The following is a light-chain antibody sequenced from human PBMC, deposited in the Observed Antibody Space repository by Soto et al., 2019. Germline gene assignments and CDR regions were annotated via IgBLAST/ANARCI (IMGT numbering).Light chain of an antibody. CDR3: HQYVISPWT. CDR1: QSVSSNY. V-gene: IGKV3-20*01. Sequence: EIVLTQSPGTLSLSPGERATLSCRASQSVSSNYLGWYQQKRGQAPRLLIYGASCRSTGIPDRFSGSGSGPDFTVTISSLETEDFALYYCHQYVISPWTSGQGTKVEIK. CDR2: GAS. J-gene: IGKJ1*01.